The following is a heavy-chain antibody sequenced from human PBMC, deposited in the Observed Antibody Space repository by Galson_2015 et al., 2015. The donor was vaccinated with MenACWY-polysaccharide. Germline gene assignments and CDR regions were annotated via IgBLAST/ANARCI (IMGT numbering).Heavy chain of an antibody. D-gene: IGHD3-16*01. CDR3: ARRGGGKEFDY. CDR1: GGSIFSSSYY. Sequence: SEPLSLTCTVSGGSIFSSSYYWGWIRQPPGKGLEWIGSSDYSGSDFYNPSLKSRVTISVDTSKNQFSLKLNSVTAADTAVYYCARRGGGKEFDYWGQGMLVTVSS. CDR2: SDYSGSD. V-gene: IGHV4-39*01. J-gene: IGHJ4*02.